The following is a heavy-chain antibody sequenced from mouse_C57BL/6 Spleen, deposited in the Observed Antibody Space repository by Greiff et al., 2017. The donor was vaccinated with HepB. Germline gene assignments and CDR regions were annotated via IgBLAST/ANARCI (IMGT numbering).Heavy chain of an antibody. Sequence: QVHVKQPGAELVKPGASVKLSCKASGYTFTSYWMHWVKQRPGQGLEWIGMIHPNSGSTNYNEKFKSKATLTVDKSSSTAYMQLSSLTSEDSAVYYCARGDDGYAMDYWGQGTSVTVSS. V-gene: IGHV1-64*01. D-gene: IGHD2-3*01. CDR2: IHPNSGST. CDR3: ARGDDGYAMDY. CDR1: GYTFTSYW. J-gene: IGHJ4*01.